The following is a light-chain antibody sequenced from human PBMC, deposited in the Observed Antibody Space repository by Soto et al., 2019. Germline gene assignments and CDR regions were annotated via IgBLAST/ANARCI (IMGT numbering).Light chain of an antibody. Sequence: DIQMPQSPSAMSASVGDRATIPCRAGQGISQFLAWFQQKPGKVPKRLIYAASRLQSGVPSRFSGSGSGTEFTLTISSLQPEDIATYYCLQHRTTPYTLGQGTKLEI. CDR1: QGISQF. V-gene: IGKV1-17*03. J-gene: IGKJ2*01. CDR3: LQHRTTPYT. CDR2: AAS.